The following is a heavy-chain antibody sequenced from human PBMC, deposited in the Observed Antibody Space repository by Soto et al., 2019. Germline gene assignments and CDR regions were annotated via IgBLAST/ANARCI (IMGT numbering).Heavy chain of an antibody. Sequence: QVPLVQSGAEVKKPGASVKVSCKVSGYTLTELSMHWVRQAPGKGLEWMGGFDPEDGETIYAQKFQGRVTMTEDTSTDTAYMELSSLRSEDTAVYYCATDPTRGRRGYYYYYYGMDVWGQGTTVTVSS. CDR3: ATDPTRGRRGYYYYYYGMDV. CDR1: GYTLTELS. D-gene: IGHD1-26*01. J-gene: IGHJ6*02. V-gene: IGHV1-24*01. CDR2: FDPEDGET.